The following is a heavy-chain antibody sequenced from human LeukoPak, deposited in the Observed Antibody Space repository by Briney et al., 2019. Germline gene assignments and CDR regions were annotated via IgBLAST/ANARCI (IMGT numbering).Heavy chain of an antibody. J-gene: IGHJ4*02. V-gene: IGHV4-39*07. CDR1: GGSISSSSYY. Sequence: PSETLSLTCTVSGGSISSSSYYWGWIRQPPGKGLEWIGSIYYSGSTYYNPSLKSRVTISVDTSKNQFSLKLSSVTAADTAVYYCARDPRAIYYDSSVLDYWGQGTLVTVSS. CDR3: ARDPRAIYYDSSVLDY. CDR2: IYYSGST. D-gene: IGHD3-22*01.